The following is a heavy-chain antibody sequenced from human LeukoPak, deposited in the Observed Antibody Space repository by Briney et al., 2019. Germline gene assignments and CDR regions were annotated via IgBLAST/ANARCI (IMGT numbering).Heavy chain of an antibody. Sequence: GASVKVSCKASGYTFTSYDINWVRQATGQGLKWMGWMNPNSGNTGYAQKFQGRVTMTRNTSISTAYMELSSLRSEDTAVYYCARGPVGIWFGEYYFDYWGQGTLVTVSS. CDR3: ARGPVGIWFGEYYFDY. CDR2: MNPNSGNT. D-gene: IGHD3-10*01. J-gene: IGHJ4*02. CDR1: GYTFTSYD. V-gene: IGHV1-8*01.